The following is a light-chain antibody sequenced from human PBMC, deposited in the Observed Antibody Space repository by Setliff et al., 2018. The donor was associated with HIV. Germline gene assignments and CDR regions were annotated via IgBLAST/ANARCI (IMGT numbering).Light chain of an antibody. CDR2: DVS. J-gene: IGLJ1*01. Sequence: QSALAQPASVSGSPGQSITISCTTTSSDFVDYSYVSWYQHRPGKAPKLLIYDVSDRPAGLSNRFSGSKSGNTASLTISGLQSEDEGDYYFSSYTSSSTLYVFGTGTKVTVL. CDR3: SSYTSSSTLYV. V-gene: IGLV2-14*01. CDR1: SSDFVDYSY.